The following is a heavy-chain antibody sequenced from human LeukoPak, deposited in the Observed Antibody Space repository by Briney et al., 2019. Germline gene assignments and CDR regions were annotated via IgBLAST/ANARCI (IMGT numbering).Heavy chain of an antibody. Sequence: GGSLTLSCAASGFPFSSDSMHWVRQSPGKGLVWLSRISPDGTTTNYADSVKGRFTISRDNAKNTLYLQMSSVRDEDTAVYYCASDVAYKFDYWGQGTLVTFSS. CDR1: GFPFSSDS. CDR2: ISPDGTTT. V-gene: IGHV3-74*01. D-gene: IGHD5-24*01. J-gene: IGHJ4*02. CDR3: ASDVAYKFDY.